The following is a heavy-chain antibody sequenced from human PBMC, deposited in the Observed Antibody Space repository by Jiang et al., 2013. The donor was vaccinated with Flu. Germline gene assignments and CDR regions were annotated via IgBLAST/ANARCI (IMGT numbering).Heavy chain of an antibody. V-gene: IGHV5-51*01. CDR2: IYPGDSDT. CDR3: ARGRIAAPGGYFDL. Sequence: IIYPGDSDTRYSPSFQGQVTISADKSISNAYLQWSSLKASDTAMYYCARGRIAAPGGYFDLWGRGTLVTVSS. J-gene: IGHJ2*01. D-gene: IGHD6-6*01.